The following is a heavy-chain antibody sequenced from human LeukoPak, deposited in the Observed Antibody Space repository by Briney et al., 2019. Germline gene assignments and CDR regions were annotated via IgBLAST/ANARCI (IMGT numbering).Heavy chain of an antibody. V-gene: IGHV4-34*01. D-gene: IGHD1-20*01. Sequence: SETLSLTCAVYGGSFSGYYWSWIRQPPGKGLEWIGEVNHSGSTNYNPSLKSRVTISVDTSKNQFSLKLSSVTAEDTAVYYCARSEYNWNYFDYWGQGTLVTVSS. CDR3: ARSEYNWNYFDY. CDR2: VNHSGST. CDR1: GGSFSGYY. J-gene: IGHJ4*02.